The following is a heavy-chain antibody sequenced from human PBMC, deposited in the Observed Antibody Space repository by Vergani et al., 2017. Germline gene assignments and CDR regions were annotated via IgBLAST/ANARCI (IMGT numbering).Heavy chain of an antibody. V-gene: IGHV3-23*01. D-gene: IGHD2-15*01. Sequence: EVQLLESGGGLVQPGGSLRLSCAASGFTFSSYAMSWVRQAPGKGLEWVSAISGSGGSTYYADSVKGRFTISRDNSKKTLYLQMNSLRAEDTAVYYCAKAYIVVVVAASFDYWGQGTLVTVSS. CDR3: AKAYIVVVVAASFDY. J-gene: IGHJ4*02. CDR2: ISGSGGST. CDR1: GFTFSSYA.